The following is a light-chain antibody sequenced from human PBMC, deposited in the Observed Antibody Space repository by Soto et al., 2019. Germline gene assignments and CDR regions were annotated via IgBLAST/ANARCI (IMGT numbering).Light chain of an antibody. J-gene: IGLJ3*02. Sequence: QSALTQPPSASGSPGQSVTISCTGTSSDVGGYNYVSWYQQHPGKAPKLMIYEVTKRPPGVPDRFAGSKSGNTASLTVSGLQAEDEADYYCSSYAGSNTWVFGGGTKLTFL. CDR1: SSDVGGYNY. CDR2: EVT. CDR3: SSYAGSNTWV. V-gene: IGLV2-8*01.